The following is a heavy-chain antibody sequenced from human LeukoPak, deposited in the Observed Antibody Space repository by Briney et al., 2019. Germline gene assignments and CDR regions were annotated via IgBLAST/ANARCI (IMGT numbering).Heavy chain of an antibody. CDR1: GFAFSSYA. CDR2: ISYDGSNK. D-gene: IGHD6-13*01. J-gene: IGHJ5*02. V-gene: IGHV3-30-3*01. CDR3: AKVPRQHDNWFDP. Sequence: GGSLRLSCAASGFAFSSYAMHWVRQAPGKGLEWVAVISYDGSNKYYADSVKGRFTISRDNSKNTLYLQMNSLRAEDTAVYYCAKVPRQHDNWFDPWGQGTLATVSS.